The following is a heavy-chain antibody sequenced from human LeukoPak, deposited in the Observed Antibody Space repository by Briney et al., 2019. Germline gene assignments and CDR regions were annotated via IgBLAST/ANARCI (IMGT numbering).Heavy chain of an antibody. CDR2: IYYSGST. D-gene: IGHD2-2*01. J-gene: IGHJ5*02. Sequence: SETLSLTCTVSGGSISSYYWSWIRQPPGKGLEWIGYIYYSGSTNYNPSLKSRVTISVDTSKNQFSLKLSSVTAADTAVYYCARVHSKYQLLLNWFDPWGQGTLVTVSS. CDR3: ARVHSKYQLLLNWFDP. V-gene: IGHV4-59*01. CDR1: GGSISSYY.